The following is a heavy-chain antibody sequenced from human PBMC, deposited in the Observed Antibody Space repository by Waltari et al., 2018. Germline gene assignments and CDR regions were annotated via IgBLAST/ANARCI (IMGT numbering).Heavy chain of an antibody. Sequence: EVQLVESGGGLVQPGGSLRLSCAASGFTFSSYWMSWVRQAPGKGVGWVANIKQDGREKYYVDSVNGRFTISRDNAKNSRYLQMNSLRAEDTAVYYCARDRQGWLPDYWGQGTLVTVSS. J-gene: IGHJ4*02. D-gene: IGHD5-12*01. V-gene: IGHV3-7*01. CDR3: ARDRQGWLPDY. CDR1: GFTFSSYW. CDR2: IKQDGREK.